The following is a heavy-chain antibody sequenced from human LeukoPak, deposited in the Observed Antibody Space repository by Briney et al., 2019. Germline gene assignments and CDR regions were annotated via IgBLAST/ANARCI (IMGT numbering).Heavy chain of an antibody. V-gene: IGHV3-30-3*01. CDR3: GRDRPRSSSSDYFDY. Sequence: GGSLRLSCAASGFTFSSYAMHWVRQAPGKGLEWVAVISYDGSNKYYADSVKGRFTISRDNSKNTLYLQMNSLRAEDTAVYYCGRDRPRSSSSDYFDYWGQGTLVTVSS. D-gene: IGHD6-13*01. J-gene: IGHJ4*02. CDR1: GFTFSSYA. CDR2: ISYDGSNK.